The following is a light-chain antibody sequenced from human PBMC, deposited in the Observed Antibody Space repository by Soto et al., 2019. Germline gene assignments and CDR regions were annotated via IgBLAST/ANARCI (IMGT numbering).Light chain of an antibody. CDR1: QSISSW. J-gene: IGKJ2*01. Sequence: DIQMTQSPSTLSASLGDRVTITCRASQSISSWLAWYQQKPGKAPKLLIYDASSLESGVPSRFSGSGSGTEFTLTISSLQPDDFATYYCQQYNSYPYTFGKGTKVDIK. V-gene: IGKV1-5*01. CDR3: QQYNSYPYT. CDR2: DAS.